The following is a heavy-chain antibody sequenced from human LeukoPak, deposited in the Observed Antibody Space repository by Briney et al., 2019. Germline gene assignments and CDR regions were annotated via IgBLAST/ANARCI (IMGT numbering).Heavy chain of an antibody. CDR2: ISGGGTSA. J-gene: IGHJ4*02. Sequence: GGSLRLSCAASGYTFSSYAMSWVRQAPGKGLEWVSVISGGGTSAYYADSVKGRFTMSRDNSRNTLYLQMNNLRAEDTAVYYCAKRGYCSVASCSQTPYYFDHWGQGTLVTVSS. D-gene: IGHD2-15*01. V-gene: IGHV3-23*01. CDR3: AKRGYCSVASCSQTPYYFDH. CDR1: GYTFSSYA.